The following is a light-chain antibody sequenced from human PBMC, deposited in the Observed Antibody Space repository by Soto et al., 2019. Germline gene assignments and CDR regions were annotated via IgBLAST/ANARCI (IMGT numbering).Light chain of an antibody. CDR2: KAS. Sequence: DVPMTQSPSTLSGSVGDRVTITCRASQTISSWLAWYHQKPGKVPKLLIYKASTLKSGVPSRFSGSGSGTESTITVSSLQPDDFATYYCQHCNSYSGSFGQGTKVELK. CDR3: QHCNSYSGS. J-gene: IGKJ1*01. V-gene: IGKV1-5*03. CDR1: QTISSW.